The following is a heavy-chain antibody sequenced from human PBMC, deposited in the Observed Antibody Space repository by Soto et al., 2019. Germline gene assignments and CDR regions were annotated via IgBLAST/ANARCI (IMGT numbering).Heavy chain of an antibody. CDR2: IWYDGSNK. J-gene: IGHJ4*02. V-gene: IGHV3-33*01. CDR1: GFTFSSYG. CDR3: ARDSSHYYDSRGYYFDY. D-gene: IGHD3-22*01. Sequence: QVQLVESGGGVVQPGRSLRLSCAAFGFTFSSYGMHWVRQAPGKGLEWVAVIWYDGSNKYYADSVKGRFTISRDNSKNTLYLQMNSLRAEDTAVYYCARDSSHYYDSRGYYFDYWGQGTLVTVSS.